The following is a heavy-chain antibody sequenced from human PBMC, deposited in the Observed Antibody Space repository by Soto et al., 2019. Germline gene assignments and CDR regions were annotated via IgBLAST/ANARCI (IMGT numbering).Heavy chain of an antibody. D-gene: IGHD6-19*01. CDR1: GGSISSYY. CDR3: ARERKIAVAGFDY. J-gene: IGHJ4*02. V-gene: IGHV4-59*01. Sequence: PSETLSLTCTVSGGSISSYYWSWIRQPPGKGLEWIGYIYYSGSTNYNPSLKSRVTISVDTSKNQFSLKLSSVTAADTAVYYCARERKIAVAGFDYWGQGTLVTVSS. CDR2: IYYSGST.